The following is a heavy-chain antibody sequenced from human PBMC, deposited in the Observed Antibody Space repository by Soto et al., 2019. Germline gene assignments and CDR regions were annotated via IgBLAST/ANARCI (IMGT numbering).Heavy chain of an antibody. J-gene: IGHJ6*02. CDR2: IYHGEST. CDR3: ARGGDTMVRGIIIFNYYGMDV. V-gene: IGHV4-39*07. CDR1: GGSISSGGYY. D-gene: IGHD3-10*01. Sequence: SETLSLTCTVSGGSISSGGYYWGWIRQSPGKGLEWIGSIYHGESTYYNPSLKSRVTISADTSKNQISLKLTSVTAADTAVYYCARGGDTMVRGIIIFNYYGMDVWGQGTTVTVSS.